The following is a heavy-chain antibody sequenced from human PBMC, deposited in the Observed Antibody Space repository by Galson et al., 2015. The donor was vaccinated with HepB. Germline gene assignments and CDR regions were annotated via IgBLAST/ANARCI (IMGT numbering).Heavy chain of an antibody. J-gene: IGHJ3*02. CDR1: GYTFTGYY. CDR3: ASCRSGGSCQDAFDI. D-gene: IGHD2-15*01. V-gene: IGHV1-2*04. CDR2: INPNSGGT. Sequence: SVKVSCKASGYTFTGYYIHWVRQAPGQGLEWMGWINPNSGGTKYAQKFQGWVTMARDTSISTAYMELSRLRSDDTAVYYCASCRSGGSCQDAFDIWGQGTMVTVSS.